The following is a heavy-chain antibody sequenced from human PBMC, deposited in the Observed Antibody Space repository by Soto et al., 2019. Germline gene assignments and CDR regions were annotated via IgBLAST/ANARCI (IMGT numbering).Heavy chain of an antibody. J-gene: IGHJ4*02. CDR2: ISGSSII. D-gene: IGHD4-17*01. Sequence: GGSLRLSCVASGFTFTTYSMNWVRQAPGKGLEWIAHISGSSIIYYADSVKGRFTISRDNAQNSLFLQMHSLRDEDTAVYYCARDRYGDYFFDYWGLGTMVTVSS. CDR3: ARDRYGDYFFDY. V-gene: IGHV3-48*02. CDR1: GFTFTTYS.